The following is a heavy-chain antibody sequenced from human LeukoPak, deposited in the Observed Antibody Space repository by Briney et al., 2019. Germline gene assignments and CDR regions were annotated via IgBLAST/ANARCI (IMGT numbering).Heavy chain of an antibody. CDR1: GYIFADYF. J-gene: IGHJ4*02. V-gene: IGHV1-2*02. CDR3: ARGVGSTVQDF. Sequence: ASVKVSCKASGYIFADYFIHWVRQAPGQGLAWMGWLSPNSGDTKYAQKFQGRVTMTGETSISTAYMELSSLRSDDTAVYYCARGVGSTVQDFWAQGTLVTVSS. CDR2: LSPNSGDT. D-gene: IGHD1-26*01.